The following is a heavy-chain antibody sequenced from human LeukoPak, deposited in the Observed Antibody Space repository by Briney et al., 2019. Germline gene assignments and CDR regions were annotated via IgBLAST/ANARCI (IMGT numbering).Heavy chain of an antibody. V-gene: IGHV3-30-3*01. D-gene: IGHD6-6*01. J-gene: IGHJ4*02. CDR3: AKASTYSSSSGFDY. Sequence: GGSLRLSCAASGFTFSSYAMHWVRQAPGKGLEWVAVISYDGSNKYYADSVKGRFTISRDNSKNTLYLQMNSLRAEDTAVYYCAKASTYSSSSGFDYWGQGTLVTVSS. CDR2: ISYDGSNK. CDR1: GFTFSSYA.